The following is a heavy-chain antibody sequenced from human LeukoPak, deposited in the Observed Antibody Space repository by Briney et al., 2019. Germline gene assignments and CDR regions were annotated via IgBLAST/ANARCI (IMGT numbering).Heavy chain of an antibody. V-gene: IGHV1-69*04. D-gene: IGHD3-22*01. CDR2: IIPILGIA. Sequence: GASVKVSCKASGGTFSSYAISWVRQAPGQGLEWMGRIIPILGIANYAQKFQGRVTITADKSTSTAYMELSSLRSEDTAVYYCARGFSGFYKVDYYDSSGYYDYWGQGTLVTVSS. CDR1: GGTFSSYA. CDR3: ARGFSGFYKVDYYDSSGYYDY. J-gene: IGHJ4*02.